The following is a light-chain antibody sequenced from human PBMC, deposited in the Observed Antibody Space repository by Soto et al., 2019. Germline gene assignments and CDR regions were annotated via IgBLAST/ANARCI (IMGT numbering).Light chain of an antibody. CDR3: SSYTSSSTLYV. CDR1: SSDFGGYNY. V-gene: IGLV2-14*03. J-gene: IGLJ1*01. CDR2: DVS. Sequence: QSALTQPASVSGSPGQSITISCTGTSSDFGGYNYVSWYQQLPGKAPKLIIYDVSNRPSGVSFRFSASKSANAASLTISGLQAEDEADYYCSSYTSSSTLYVFGTGTKVTVL.